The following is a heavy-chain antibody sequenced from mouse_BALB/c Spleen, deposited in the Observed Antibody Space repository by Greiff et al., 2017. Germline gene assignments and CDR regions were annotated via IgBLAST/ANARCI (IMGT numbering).Heavy chain of an antibody. CDR1: GFSLTSYG. CDR2: IWAGGST. CDR3: ARSAYYRYDYAMDY. D-gene: IGHD2-14*01. V-gene: IGHV2-9*02. Sequence: QVQLKESGPGLVAPSQSLSITCTVSGFSLTSYGVHWVRQPPGKGLEWLGVIWAGGSTNYNSALMSRLSISKDNSKSQVFLKMNSLQTDDTAMYYCARSAYYRYDYAMDYWGQGTSVTVSS. J-gene: IGHJ4*01.